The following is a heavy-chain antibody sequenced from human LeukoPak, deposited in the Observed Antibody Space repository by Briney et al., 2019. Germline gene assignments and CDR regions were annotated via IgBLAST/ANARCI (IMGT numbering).Heavy chain of an antibody. J-gene: IGHJ4*02. CDR1: GFTFNRYA. CDR3: ARDFDQGGADYYFAY. D-gene: IGHD3-9*01. V-gene: IGHV3-30-3*01. CDR2: IASDGNDQ. Sequence: GGSLRLSCAASGFTFNRYAIHWVRQAPGKGLEWVTVIASDGNDQHYADSVKGRFTISRDNSKNTVFLQMNSLRIEDTAMYFCARDFDQGGADYYFAYWGQGTLVTVSS.